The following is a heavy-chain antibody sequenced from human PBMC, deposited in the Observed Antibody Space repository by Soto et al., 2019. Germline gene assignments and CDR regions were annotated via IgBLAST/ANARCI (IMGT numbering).Heavy chain of an antibody. J-gene: IGHJ4*02. CDR3: ARAASSGWYSNYFDY. Sequence: QVQLQESGPGLVKPSGTLSLTCAVSSGSISSSNWWSWVRQPPGKGLEWIGEIYHSGSTNYNPSLKSRVTRSVDKSKNQFSLKLSSGTAADTAVYYCARAASSGWYSNYFDYWGQGTLVTVSS. D-gene: IGHD6-19*01. V-gene: IGHV4-4*02. CDR1: SGSISSSNW. CDR2: IYHSGST.